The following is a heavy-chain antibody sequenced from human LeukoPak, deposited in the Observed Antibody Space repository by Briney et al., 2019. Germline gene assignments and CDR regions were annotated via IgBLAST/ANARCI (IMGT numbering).Heavy chain of an antibody. V-gene: IGHV3-21*01. CDR1: GFTFSSYT. CDR3: ARVDQRDAYNLNYFDH. Sequence: KPGGSLRLSCAASGFTFSSYTMNWVRQAPGKGLEWVSSISSSSSYIYYADSVKGRFTISRDNAKNSLYLQVNSLRAEDTAVYYCARVDQRDAYNLNYFDHWGQGTLVTVSS. J-gene: IGHJ4*02. CDR2: ISSSSSYI. D-gene: IGHD5-24*01.